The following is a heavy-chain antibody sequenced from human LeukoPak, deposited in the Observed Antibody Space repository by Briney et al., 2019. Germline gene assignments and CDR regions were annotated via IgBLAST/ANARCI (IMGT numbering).Heavy chain of an antibody. D-gene: IGHD2-15*01. CDR3: ARVVVAAGSNWFDS. CDR2: IYYTGST. CDR1: GGSISSFY. V-gene: IGHV4-59*01. J-gene: IGHJ5*01. Sequence: SETLSLTCTVSGGSISSFYWSWIRQPPGKGLEWIGYIYYTGSTNYNPSLKSRVTISVDTSKNQFSLKLSSVSAADTAVYYCARVVVAAGSNWFDSWGQGTLATVSS.